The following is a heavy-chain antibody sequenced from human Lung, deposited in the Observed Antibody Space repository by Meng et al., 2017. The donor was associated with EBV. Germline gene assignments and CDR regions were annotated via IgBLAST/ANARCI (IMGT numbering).Heavy chain of an antibody. CDR3: ARDDNGATDY. J-gene: IGHJ4*02. Sequence: QVQVVESGAEVKKPGASVKVSCKASGYTFTRHAIDWVRQAPGQGLEWIGWMNTKTGNPTYAQGFTGRFVFSLDTSVSTAYLQISSLKAEDTAMYYCARDDNGATDYWGQGTLVTVSS. V-gene: IGHV7-4-1*02. CDR1: GYTFTRHA. D-gene: IGHD5-24*01. CDR2: MNTKTGNP.